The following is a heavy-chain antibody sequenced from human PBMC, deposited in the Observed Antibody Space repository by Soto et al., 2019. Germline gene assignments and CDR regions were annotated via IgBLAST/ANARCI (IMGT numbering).Heavy chain of an antibody. J-gene: IGHJ3*02. CDR2: IHFSGSS. CDR1: GVSITDYY. CDR3: ARWGNTAGVSLPAFDM. V-gene: IGHV4-59*12. Sequence: TLSLTCTVSGVSITDYYWNWVRQPPEKGLEWIGIIHFSGSSRFAPSLKSQLSMTVDTSRNHFSLKLNFLTAADTAVYYCARWGNTAGVSLPAFDMWGRGT. D-gene: IGHD3-10*01.